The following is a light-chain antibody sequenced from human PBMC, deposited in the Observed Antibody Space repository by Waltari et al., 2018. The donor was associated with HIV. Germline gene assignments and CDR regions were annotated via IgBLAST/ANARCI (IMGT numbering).Light chain of an antibody. V-gene: IGKV3-15*01. J-gene: IGKJ2*01. CDR1: QSVSSN. CDR2: GAS. CDR3: QQFNNWPYT. Sequence: EIVMTQSPATLSVSPGERATLSCRASQSVSSNLAWYQQKPGQAPRLLIYGASTRATGIPARFGGSGSGTELTLTISSLQSEDFAVYYCQQFNNWPYTFGQGTKLEIK.